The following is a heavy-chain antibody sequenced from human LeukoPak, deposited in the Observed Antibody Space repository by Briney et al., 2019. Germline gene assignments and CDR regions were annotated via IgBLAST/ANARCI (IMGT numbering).Heavy chain of an antibody. Sequence: SETLSLTCTVSGGSISSSSYYWGWIRQPPGKGLEWIGSIYHSGSTYYNPSLKSRVTISVDTSKNQFSLKLSSVTAADTAVYYCAQPHSSGYISDSGWGQGTLVTVSS. CDR1: GGSISSSSYY. CDR3: AQPHSSGYISDSG. D-gene: IGHD3-22*01. CDR2: IYHSGST. V-gene: IGHV4-39*07. J-gene: IGHJ4*02.